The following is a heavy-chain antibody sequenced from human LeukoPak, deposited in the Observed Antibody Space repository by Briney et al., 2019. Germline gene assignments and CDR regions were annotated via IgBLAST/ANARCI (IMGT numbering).Heavy chain of an antibody. CDR3: AKAPDYDILTGPYDY. CDR2: ISWNSGSI. CDR1: GFTFSSYA. Sequence: GGSLRLSCAASGFTFSSYAMHWVRQAPGKGLEWVSGISWNSGSIGYADSVKGRFTISRDNAKNSLYLQMNSLRAEDTALYYCAKAPDYDILTGPYDYWGQGTLVTVSS. V-gene: IGHV3-9*01. J-gene: IGHJ4*02. D-gene: IGHD3-9*01.